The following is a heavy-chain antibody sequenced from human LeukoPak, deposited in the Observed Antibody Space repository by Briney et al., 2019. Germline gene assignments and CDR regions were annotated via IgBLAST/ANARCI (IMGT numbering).Heavy chain of an antibody. Sequence: GGSLRLSCAASGFTFSSYEMNWVRQAPGKGLEWVSYISSSGSTKYYADSVKGRFTISRDNAKKSLNLQMNSLTAEDTAVYYCATDPSDYETDAFDIWGQGTMVTVSS. D-gene: IGHD5-12*01. CDR1: GFTFSSYE. J-gene: IGHJ3*02. V-gene: IGHV3-48*03. CDR3: ATDPSDYETDAFDI. CDR2: ISSSGSTK.